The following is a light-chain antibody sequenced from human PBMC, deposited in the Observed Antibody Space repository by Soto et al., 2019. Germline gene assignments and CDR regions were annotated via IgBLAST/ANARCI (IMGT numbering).Light chain of an antibody. CDR2: DAS. Sequence: EIVLTQSPATLSLSPGERVTLSCRASQSVSDYVAWYQQKPGQAPRLLIYDASNRATGIRARFSGIVSGKDFTFTISSREPEDFAVYYCQQRITWPLTFGGGTKVEI. V-gene: IGKV3-11*01. CDR1: QSVSDY. CDR3: QQRITWPLT. J-gene: IGKJ4*01.